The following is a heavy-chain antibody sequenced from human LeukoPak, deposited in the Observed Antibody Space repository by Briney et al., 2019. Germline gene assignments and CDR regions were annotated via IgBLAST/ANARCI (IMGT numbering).Heavy chain of an antibody. Sequence: SETLSLTCTVSGGSLSSSSYYWGWVRQPPGKGLEWIGSIYYSGSTYYNPSLKSRVTISVDTSKNQFSLKLSSVTAADTAVYYCARGGAAAGDYWGQGTLVTVSS. CDR2: IYYSGST. CDR3: ARGGAAAGDY. J-gene: IGHJ4*02. CDR1: GGSLSSSSYY. D-gene: IGHD6-13*01. V-gene: IGHV4-39*07.